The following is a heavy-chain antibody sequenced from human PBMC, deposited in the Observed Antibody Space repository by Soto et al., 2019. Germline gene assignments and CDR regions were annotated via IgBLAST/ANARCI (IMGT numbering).Heavy chain of an antibody. CDR3: ARGRGFWSGYSTDDDAFDI. Sequence: QVQLVQSGAEVKKPGASVKVSCKASGYTFTSYGISWVRQAPGQGLEWMGWISAYNGHTNYAQKLQGRVTMTTDTSTSTAYMELRSLRSDDTAVYYCARGRGFWSGYSTDDDAFDIWCQGTMVTVSS. V-gene: IGHV1-18*01. CDR2: ISAYNGHT. CDR1: GYTFTSYG. D-gene: IGHD3-3*01. J-gene: IGHJ3*02.